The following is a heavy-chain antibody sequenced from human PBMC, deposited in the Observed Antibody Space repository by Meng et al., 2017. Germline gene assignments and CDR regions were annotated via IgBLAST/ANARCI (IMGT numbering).Heavy chain of an antibody. CDR3: ARGPEGPPYYDFWSGYYTAVDAFDI. CDR2: MNPNSGNT. Sequence: ASVKVSCKASGYTFTSYDINWVRQATGQGLEWMGWMNPNSGNTGYAQKFQGRVTMTRNTSIGTAYMELSSLRSEDTAVYYCARGPEGPPYYDFWSGYYTAVDAFDIWGQGTMVTVSS. J-gene: IGHJ3*02. D-gene: IGHD3-3*01. CDR1: GYTFTSYD. V-gene: IGHV1-8*01.